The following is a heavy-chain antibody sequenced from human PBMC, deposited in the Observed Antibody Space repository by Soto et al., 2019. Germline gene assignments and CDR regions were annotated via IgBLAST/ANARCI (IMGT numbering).Heavy chain of an antibody. V-gene: IGHV1-69*04. Sequence: APGQGLEWMGRIIPILGIANYAQKFQGRVTITADKSTSTAYMELSSLRSEDTAVYYCARDPNYDICMDVWGKGTTVTVPS. J-gene: IGHJ6*03. D-gene: IGHD3-9*01. CDR3: ARDPNYDICMDV. CDR2: IIPILGIA.